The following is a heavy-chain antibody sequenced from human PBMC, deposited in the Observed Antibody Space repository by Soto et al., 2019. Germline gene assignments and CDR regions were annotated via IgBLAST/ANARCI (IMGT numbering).Heavy chain of an antibody. Sequence: QVQLVQSGAEVKKPGASVKVSCKASGYTFTSYDINWVRLATGQGLEWMGWMNPNSGNTGYAQKFQGRVTMTRNTSISTAYMELSSLRSEDTAVYYCASPARNYDFWSGYSFDIWGQGTMVTVSS. CDR2: MNPNSGNT. J-gene: IGHJ3*02. D-gene: IGHD3-3*01. CDR3: ASPARNYDFWSGYSFDI. CDR1: GYTFTSYD. V-gene: IGHV1-8*01.